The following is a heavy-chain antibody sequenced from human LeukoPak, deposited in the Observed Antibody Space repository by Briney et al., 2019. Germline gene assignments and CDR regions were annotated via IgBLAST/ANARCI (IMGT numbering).Heavy chain of an antibody. J-gene: IGHJ4*02. CDR2: INSDGSST. V-gene: IGHV3-74*01. CDR3: VRGPNSGYGRFDY. D-gene: IGHD3-22*01. Sequence: PGGSLRLSCAASGITLSSYWMHWVRQVPGKGLVWVSHINSDGSSTSYADSVKGRFTISRDNAKTTLYLQMNSLSVEDTAIYYCVRGPNSGYGRFDYWGQGTLVTVSS. CDR1: GITLSSYW.